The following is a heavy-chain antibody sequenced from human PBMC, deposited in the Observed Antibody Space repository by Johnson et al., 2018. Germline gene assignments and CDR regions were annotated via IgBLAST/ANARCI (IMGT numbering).Heavy chain of an antibody. V-gene: IGHV3-9*01. D-gene: IGHD1-1*01. CDR1: GFTFDDYA. CDR2: LSWNSGSI. Sequence: VQLVESGGGLVQPGRSLRLSCAASGFTFDDYAMHWVRQAPGQGLEWVSGLSWNSGSIGYADSVEGRFTSSRDNAKNSLYLQMNRLSAEDTALEYCEKEGGWNDGGFAIWGQGTMVTGSS. CDR3: EKEGGWNDGGFAI. J-gene: IGHJ3*02.